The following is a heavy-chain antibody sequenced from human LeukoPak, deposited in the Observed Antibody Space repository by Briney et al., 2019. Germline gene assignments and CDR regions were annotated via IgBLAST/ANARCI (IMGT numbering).Heavy chain of an antibody. CDR3: ARLPLGYYYFDY. CDR1: GGSISSGGYY. V-gene: IGHV4-31*03. Sequence: PSETLSLTCTVSGGSISSGGYYWSWIRQHPGKGLEWIGYIYYSGSTYYNPSLKSRVTISVDTSKNRFSLKLSSVTAADTAVYYCARLPLGYYYFDYWGQGTLVTVSS. J-gene: IGHJ4*02. D-gene: IGHD3-22*01. CDR2: IYYSGST.